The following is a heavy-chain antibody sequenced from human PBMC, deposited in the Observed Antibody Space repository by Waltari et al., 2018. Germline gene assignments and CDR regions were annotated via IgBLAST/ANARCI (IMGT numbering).Heavy chain of an antibody. CDR3: ARNWGTGWYFDL. J-gene: IGHJ2*01. CDR2: IYDSGST. Sequence: QVQLQESGAGLLKPSQTLSLTCAVSGASISSGGYSWNWIRQSPGKDLEWIGYIYDSGSTYYKTSLKSRVTISIDRSKNQFSLKLTSVTAADSAVYYCARNWGTGWYFDLWGRGTLVTVSS. V-gene: IGHV4-30-2*06. D-gene: IGHD7-27*01. CDR1: GASISSGGYS.